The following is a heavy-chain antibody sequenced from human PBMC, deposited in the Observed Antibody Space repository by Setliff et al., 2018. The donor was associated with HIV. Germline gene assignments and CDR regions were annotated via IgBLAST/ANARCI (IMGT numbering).Heavy chain of an antibody. CDR1: GDSVSGYY. CDR2: MYHSGST. Sequence: SETLSLTCTVSGDSVSGYYWTWIRQPPGKGLEWIGDMYHSGSTYYNPSLKSRVTISVDTSKNQFSLKLSSVTAADTAVFYCARYRGHFDYWGQGTLVTAPQ. D-gene: IGHD3-16*01. CDR3: ARYRGHFDY. J-gene: IGHJ4*02. V-gene: IGHV4-59*08.